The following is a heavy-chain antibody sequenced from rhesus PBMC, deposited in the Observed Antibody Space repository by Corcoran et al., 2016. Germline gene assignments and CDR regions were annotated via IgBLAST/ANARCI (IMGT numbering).Heavy chain of an antibody. J-gene: IGHJ5-2*02. Sequence: QVQLQESGPGLVKPSETLPLTCAVSGASLSSNYWTWIRQPPGKGLEWIGYISGGSATTRYNPSLRGRVTISKDTSQNQFSLKLSSVTAADTAVYYCARDAVSLDVWGRGVLVTVSS. CDR1: GASLSSNY. V-gene: IGHV4-147*01. CDR3: ARDAVSLDV. CDR2: ISGGSATT.